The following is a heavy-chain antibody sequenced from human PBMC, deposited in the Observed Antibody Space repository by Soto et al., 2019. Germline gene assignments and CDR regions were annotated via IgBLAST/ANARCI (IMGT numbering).Heavy chain of an antibody. CDR1: GGSVTDYY. J-gene: IGHJ4*02. Sequence: QVQLQESGPGLVKPSETLSLTCTASGGSVTDYYWSWVRQPPGKGLEWIGRIYSSGSTNYKPSLRSRVSMSVDTSKNQFSLIVTSVTAADSAVYYCARVGGIVAKIPVDYWGQVTLVTLS. V-gene: IGHV4-4*07. CDR2: IYSSGST. D-gene: IGHD5-12*01. CDR3: ARVGGIVAKIPVDY.